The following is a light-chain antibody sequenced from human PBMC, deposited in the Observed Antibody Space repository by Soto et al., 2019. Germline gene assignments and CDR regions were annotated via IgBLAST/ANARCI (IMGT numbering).Light chain of an antibody. CDR2: DAS. Sequence: DIQMTQSPSTLSASVGDRVTITCRASQSISSWLAWYQQKPGKAPKLLIYDASSLESGVPSRFSGSGSGTEFTLTISSLQPDDFATYYCQQYNSYSWTFGQGNNV. CDR1: QSISSW. J-gene: IGKJ1*01. CDR3: QQYNSYSWT. V-gene: IGKV1-5*01.